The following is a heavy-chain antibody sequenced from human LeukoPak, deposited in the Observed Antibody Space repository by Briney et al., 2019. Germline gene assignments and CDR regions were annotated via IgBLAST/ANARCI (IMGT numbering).Heavy chain of an antibody. V-gene: IGHV3-7*01. J-gene: IGHJ4*02. CDR1: GFTFSNFW. CDR2: IKHDGSEK. CDR3: VRDYVWGTDNPDY. Sequence: PGGSPRLSCAASGFTFSNFWVSWGPQLPGKRRGWVGNIKHDGSEKYYMDSLKGRFTISRDNAKNSVYLHVNSLRAEDTAVYYCVRDYVWGTDNPDYWGQGALVTVSS. D-gene: IGHD3-16*01.